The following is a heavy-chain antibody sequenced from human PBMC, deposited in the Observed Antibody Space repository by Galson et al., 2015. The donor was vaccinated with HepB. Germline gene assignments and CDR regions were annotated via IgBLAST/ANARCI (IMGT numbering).Heavy chain of an antibody. Sequence: SVKVSCKASGGTFSSYAISWVRQAPGQGLEWMGGIIPIFGTANYAQKFQGRVTITADESTSTAYMELSSLRSEDTAVYYCARDRDPYYYGSGSSTSFDYWGQGTLVTVSS. V-gene: IGHV1-69*13. D-gene: IGHD3-10*01. CDR1: GGTFSSYA. J-gene: IGHJ4*02. CDR2: IIPIFGTA. CDR3: ARDRDPYYYGSGSSTSFDY.